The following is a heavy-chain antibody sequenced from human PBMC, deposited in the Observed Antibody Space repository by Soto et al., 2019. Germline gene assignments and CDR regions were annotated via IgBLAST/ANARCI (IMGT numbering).Heavy chain of an antibody. V-gene: IGHV1-69*12. CDR3: ARDGDPGYSFWSGPLGGGRFDP. J-gene: IGHJ5*02. CDR2: IVPLFGTA. D-gene: IGHD3-3*01. CDR1: GATFGNTA. Sequence: QVQLVQSGAEVKEPGSSVNVSCMTSGATFGNTAVTWVRQAPGQGLEWIGGIVPLFGTANYAQKFRGRVTITADESTSTAYMELSSLRTDDTAVYYCARDGDPGYSFWSGPLGGGRFDPWGQGTLVTVSS.